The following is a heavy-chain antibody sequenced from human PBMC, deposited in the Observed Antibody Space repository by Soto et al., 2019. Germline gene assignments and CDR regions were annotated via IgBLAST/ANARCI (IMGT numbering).Heavy chain of an antibody. J-gene: IGHJ6*02. Sequence: PSQTLSLTRALSGDSVASNSAAWNWIRQSPSRGLEWLGRTYYRSKWYTDYAESVKSLITINPDTSKNQVSLQLKSVTPEDTAVYYCTTGATSGRYGSYYYGIDFWGQGTTVTVSS. D-gene: IGHD3-3*01. CDR2: TYYRSKWYT. CDR3: TTGATSGRYGSYYYGIDF. V-gene: IGHV6-1*01. CDR1: GDSVASNSAA.